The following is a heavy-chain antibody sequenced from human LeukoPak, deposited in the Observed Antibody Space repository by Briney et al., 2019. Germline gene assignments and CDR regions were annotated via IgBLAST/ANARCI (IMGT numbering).Heavy chain of an antibody. D-gene: IGHD1-7*01. CDR2: IYTGGTP. CDR1: GYTVSNNY. CDR3: AKDERNWNYNLASQTYD. V-gene: IGHV3-53*01. Sequence: PGGSLRLSCAASGYTVSNNYMTWVRQAPGRGLEWVSVIYTGGTPHYADSVKGRFTISKDNSKNTLYLQMDSLRVEDTAVYYCAKDERNWNYNLASQTYDWGQGTLVTVSS. J-gene: IGHJ4*02.